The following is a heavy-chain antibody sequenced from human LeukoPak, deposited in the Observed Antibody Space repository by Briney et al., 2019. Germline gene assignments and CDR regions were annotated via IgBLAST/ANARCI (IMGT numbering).Heavy chain of an antibody. J-gene: IGHJ6*03. CDR1: GGSISSYY. V-gene: IGHV4-4*07. Sequence: SETLSLTCTVSGGSISSYYWSWIRQPAGKGLEWIGRIYTSGSTNYNPSLKSRVTMSVDTSKNQFSLKLSSVTAADTAVYYCAREGSGWGYYYYYMDVWGKGTTVTISS. CDR3: AREGSGWGYYYYYMDV. D-gene: IGHD6-19*01. CDR2: IYTSGST.